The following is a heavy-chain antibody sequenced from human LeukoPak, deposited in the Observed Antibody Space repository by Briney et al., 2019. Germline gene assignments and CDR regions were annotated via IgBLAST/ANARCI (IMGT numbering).Heavy chain of an antibody. D-gene: IGHD5-18*01. J-gene: IGHJ4*02. V-gene: IGHV1-2*02. CDR3: ATTQWIQVWFFDY. CDR2: INPNSGGT. CDR1: GYTFTGYY. Sequence: SVKVSCKASGYTFTGYYMHWVRQAPGQGREWMGWINPNSGGTNYAQKFQGRVTMTRDTSISTAYMELSRLRSDDTAVYYCATTQWIQVWFFDYWGQGTLVTVSS.